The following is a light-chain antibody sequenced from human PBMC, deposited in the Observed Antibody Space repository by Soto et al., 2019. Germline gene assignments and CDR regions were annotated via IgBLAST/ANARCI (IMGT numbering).Light chain of an antibody. CDR2: LGS. V-gene: IGKV2-28*01. CDR1: QILLHSNGYNY. CDR3: MQPLQSWK. J-gene: IGKJ1*01. Sequence: DIVITHSPLSLPVTPGEPASISCRSSQILLHSNGYNYLDWYLQKPGQSPQLLIYLGSNRASGVPDRFSGSGSGTDFTLKISRVEAEDVGVYYCMQPLQSWKCGQGNKGDIK.